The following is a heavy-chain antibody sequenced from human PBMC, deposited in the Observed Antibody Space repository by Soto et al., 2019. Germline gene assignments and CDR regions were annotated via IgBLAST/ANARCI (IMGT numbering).Heavy chain of an antibody. CDR3: ARDVGGVVRD. J-gene: IGHJ4*02. CDR2: MNPNSGKT. V-gene: IGHV1-8*01. Sequence: QVQLLQSGAAVKKPGASVKVSCKASGYTFTSYDINWVRQATRQGREWMGWMNPNSGKTGYAKKFQGRVTMTRNTSISTGYMELSSLRAEDTAVYYCARDVGGVVRDWGQGTLVTVSS. D-gene: IGHD3-3*01. CDR1: GYTFTSYD.